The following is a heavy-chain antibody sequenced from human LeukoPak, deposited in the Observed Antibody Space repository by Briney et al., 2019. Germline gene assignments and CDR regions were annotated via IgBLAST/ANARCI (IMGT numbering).Heavy chain of an antibody. V-gene: IGHV1-2*02. J-gene: IGHJ6*02. CDR1: GYTFTGYY. CDR3: ASPGIAASLVRYGMDV. D-gene: IGHD6-25*01. CDR2: INPNSGGT. Sequence: ASVRVSCKASGYTFTGYYMHWVRQAPGQGLEWMGWINPNSGGTNYAQKFQGRVTMTRDTSISTAYMELSRLRSDDTAVYYCASPGIAASLVRYGMDVWGQGTTVTVSS.